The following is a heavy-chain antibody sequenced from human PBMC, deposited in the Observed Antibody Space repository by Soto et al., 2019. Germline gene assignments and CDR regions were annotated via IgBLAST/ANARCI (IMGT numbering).Heavy chain of an antibody. J-gene: IGHJ4*02. CDR2: IYYGGTT. Sequence: QVQLQESGPGLVKPSQTLSLTCTVSGGSISSGGYYWSWIRQHPGKGLEWIGYIYYGGTTYDNPSLKSRVTISVDTSKNQFALRLSSVTAADTAVYHCARKATVTTCFDYWGQGTLVTVSS. V-gene: IGHV4-31*03. D-gene: IGHD4-17*01. CDR3: ARKATVTTCFDY. CDR1: GGSISSGGYY.